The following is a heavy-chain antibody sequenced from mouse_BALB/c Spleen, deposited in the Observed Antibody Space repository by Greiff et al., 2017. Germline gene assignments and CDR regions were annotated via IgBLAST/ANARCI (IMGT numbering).Heavy chain of an antibody. CDR2: ISSGGGST. Sequence: EVMLVESGGGLVKPGGSLKLSCAASGFAFSSYDMSWVRQTPEKRLEWVAYISSGGGSTYYPDTVQGRFPISRDNAKNTLYLQMSSLKYEDTAMYDCARLPLTYGYFDVWGAGTTVTVSS. CDR3: ARLPLTYGYFDV. D-gene: IGHD4-1*01. V-gene: IGHV5-12-1*01. CDR1: GFAFSSYD. J-gene: IGHJ1*01.